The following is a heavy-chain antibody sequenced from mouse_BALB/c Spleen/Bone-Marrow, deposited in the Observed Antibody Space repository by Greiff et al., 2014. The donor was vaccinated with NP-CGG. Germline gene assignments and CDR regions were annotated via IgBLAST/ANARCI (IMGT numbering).Heavy chain of an antibody. CDR2: IDPEDGET. CDR1: GFNIKDYY. J-gene: IGHJ2*01. V-gene: IGHV14-2*02. D-gene: IGHD2-14*01. CDR3: ATYYRYEWYFDY. Sequence: VHVKQSGAELVKPGASVKLSCKASGFNIKDYYMHWVKQRPEQGLEWIGRIDPEDGETKYAPKFQGKATITADTSSNTAYLQLSSLTSEDTAVYYCATYYRYEWYFDYWGQGTTLTVSS.